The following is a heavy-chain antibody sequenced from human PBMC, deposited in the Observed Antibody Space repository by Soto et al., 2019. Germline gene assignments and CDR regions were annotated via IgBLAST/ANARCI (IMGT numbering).Heavy chain of an antibody. CDR1: EFTFSSYV. J-gene: IGHJ6*02. CDR2: ILYDGSNK. CDR3: ARDLRGYSYGSYYYYGMDV. Sequence: GGSLRLSCAASEFTFSSYVMHWGRQAPGKELEWVAVILYDGSNKYYADSVKGRFTISRDNSKNTLYLQMSSLRAEDTAVYYCARDLRGYSYGSYYYYGMDVWGQGTTVTVSS. D-gene: IGHD5-18*01. V-gene: IGHV3-33*01.